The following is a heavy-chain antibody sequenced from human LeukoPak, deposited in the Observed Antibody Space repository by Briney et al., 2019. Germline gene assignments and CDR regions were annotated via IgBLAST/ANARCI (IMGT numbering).Heavy chain of an antibody. Sequence: SQTLSLTSAISADSVSSNSATWDWLRQSPSRGLEWLGRTYYRSKWYNDYAVSVKSRVTINPDTSKNQFSRQLNSVTPEDTAVYYCAREGSDGYLFDYWGQGSLVIVSS. V-gene: IGHV6-1*01. CDR1: ADSVSSNSAT. D-gene: IGHD3-16*01. CDR2: TYYRSKWYN. CDR3: AREGSDGYLFDY. J-gene: IGHJ4*02.